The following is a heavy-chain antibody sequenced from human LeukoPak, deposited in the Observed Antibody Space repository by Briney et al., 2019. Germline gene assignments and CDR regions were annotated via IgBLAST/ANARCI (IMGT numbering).Heavy chain of an antibody. V-gene: IGHV3-9*01. Sequence: GGSLRLSCAACGFTFDDYAMHWVRQAPGKGLEWVSGISWNSGSIGYADSVKGRFTISRDNAKNSLYLQMNSLRAEDTALYYCAKDWGPRSVNYCSSTSCYDYYYYGMDVWGQGTTVTVSS. D-gene: IGHD2-2*01. CDR3: AKDWGPRSVNYCSSTSCYDYYYYGMDV. CDR2: ISWNSGSI. CDR1: GFTFDDYA. J-gene: IGHJ6*02.